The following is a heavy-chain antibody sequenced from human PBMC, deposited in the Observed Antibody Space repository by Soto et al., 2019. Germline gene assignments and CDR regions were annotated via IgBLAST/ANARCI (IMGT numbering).Heavy chain of an antibody. J-gene: IGHJ4*02. CDR3: AHRPRYSYGYY. D-gene: IGHD5-18*01. CDR2: IYWDDDK. V-gene: IGHV2-5*02. CDR1: GFSLTTSGVG. Sequence: QITLRESGPTLVKPTQTLTLTCTFSGFSLTTSGVGVAWIRQPPGKALEWLALIYWDDDKRYSPSLKSRLTITKDTSKNPVVLTMTNMDPVDTATYFCAHRPRYSYGYYWGQGTLVTVSS.